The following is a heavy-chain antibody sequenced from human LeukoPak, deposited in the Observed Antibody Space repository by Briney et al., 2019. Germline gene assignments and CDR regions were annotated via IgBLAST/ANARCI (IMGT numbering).Heavy chain of an antibody. D-gene: IGHD3-22*01. CDR2: ISSSSSTI. J-gene: IGHJ6*02. V-gene: IGHV3-48*01. CDR1: GFTFSSYS. CDR3: AREGGAYYYDSSGYPIYYGMDV. Sequence: PGGSLRLSCAASGFTFSSYSMNWVRQAPGKGLEWVSYISSSSSTIYYADSVKGRFTISRDNAKNSLYLQMNSLRAEDTVVYYCAREGGAYYYDSSGYPIYYGMDVWGQGTTVTVSS.